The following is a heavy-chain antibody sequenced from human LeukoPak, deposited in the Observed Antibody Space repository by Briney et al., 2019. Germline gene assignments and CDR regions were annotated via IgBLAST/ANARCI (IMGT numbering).Heavy chain of an antibody. Sequence: PGRSLRLSCTASGFTFGDYSMSWVRQGPGKGLEWVGFIRTKAYGGTTEYAASVKGRFTMSRDDSKSIAYLQMNSLKTEDTALYYCTRDATIDSSLRGLWGQGTLVTVSS. CDR3: TRDATIDSSLRGL. D-gene: IGHD3-10*01. CDR1: GFTFGDYS. J-gene: IGHJ4*02. V-gene: IGHV3-49*04. CDR2: IRTKAYGGTT.